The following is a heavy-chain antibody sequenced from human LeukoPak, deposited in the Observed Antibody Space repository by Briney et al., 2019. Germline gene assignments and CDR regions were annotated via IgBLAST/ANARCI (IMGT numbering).Heavy chain of an antibody. CDR1: GFTFPDYG. V-gene: IGHV3-20*04. D-gene: IGHD3-10*01. Sequence: GGSLRLSCAASGFTFPDYGMSWVRLAPGKGLEWVSGVDLNGGSTHYADSVKGRFTISRDNAKNSLYLQMNTLRAEDTALYYCARLFNFYGSGTYYPFDCWGQGALVTVSS. CDR3: ARLFNFYGSGTYYPFDC. J-gene: IGHJ4*02. CDR2: VDLNGGST.